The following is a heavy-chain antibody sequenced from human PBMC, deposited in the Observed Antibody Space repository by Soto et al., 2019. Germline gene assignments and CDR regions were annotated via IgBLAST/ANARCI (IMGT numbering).Heavy chain of an antibody. CDR1: GFTFSSYS. V-gene: IGHV3-21*01. Sequence: EVQLVESGGGLVKPGGSLRLSCAASGFTFSSYSMNWVRQAPGKGLEWVSSISSSSSYIYYADSVKGRFTISRDNAKNSLYLQMNSLRAEDTAVYYFARDSEVDKAMVLCDYWGQGTLVTVSS. CDR2: ISSSSSYI. CDR3: ARDSEVDKAMVLCDY. D-gene: IGHD5-18*01. J-gene: IGHJ4*02.